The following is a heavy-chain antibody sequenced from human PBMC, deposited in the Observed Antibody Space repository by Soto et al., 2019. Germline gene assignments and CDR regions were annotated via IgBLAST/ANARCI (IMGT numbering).Heavy chain of an antibody. CDR3: ARGNHYYYYGMDV. CDR2: IYYSGST. Sequence: QVQLQESGPGLVKPSQTLSLTCTVSGGSISSGGYYWSWIRQHPGKGLEWIGYIYYSGSTYYNPSLKRRVTISVDTSKNQVPLKLSSVTAADTAVYYCARGNHYYYYGMDVWGQGTTVTVSS. CDR1: GGSISSGGYY. J-gene: IGHJ6*02. V-gene: IGHV4-31*03. D-gene: IGHD1-1*01.